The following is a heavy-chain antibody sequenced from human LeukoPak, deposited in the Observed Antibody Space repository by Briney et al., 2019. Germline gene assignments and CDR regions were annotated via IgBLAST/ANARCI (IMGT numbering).Heavy chain of an antibody. J-gene: IGHJ4*02. V-gene: IGHV4-59*01. D-gene: IGHD3-22*01. CDR2: IYYTGST. CDR1: GGSIGSFY. Sequence: SETLSLTCTVSGGSIGSFYWSWIRQPPGKGLEWIGYIYYTGSTNYNPSLKSRVTISVDTSKNQFSLKLSSVTAADTAVYYCARGRGYYYDSSGYLYWGQGTLVTVSS. CDR3: ARGRGYYYDSSGYLY.